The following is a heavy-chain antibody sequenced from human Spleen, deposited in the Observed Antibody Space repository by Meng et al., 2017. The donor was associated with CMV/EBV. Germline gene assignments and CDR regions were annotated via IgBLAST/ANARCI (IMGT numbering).Heavy chain of an antibody. D-gene: IGHD7-27*01. V-gene: IGHV1-18*01. Sequence: YRDTRKGIAWNRKDPGQGLEWGGSINTYNDNTNYAQKLKGRVTMTTDTSTSTAYMELRSLRSHDTAVYYCARESPSPLGILYNWFDPWGQGTLVTVSS. CDR2: INTYNDNT. J-gene: IGHJ5*02. CDR3: ARESPSPLGILYNWFDP. CDR1: YRDTRKG.